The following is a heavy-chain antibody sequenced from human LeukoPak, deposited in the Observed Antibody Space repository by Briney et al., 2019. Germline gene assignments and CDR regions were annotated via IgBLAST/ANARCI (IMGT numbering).Heavy chain of an antibody. J-gene: IGHJ4*02. V-gene: IGHV3-53*01. CDR1: GFIVSSNY. Sequence: PGGSLRLSCAVSGFIVSSNYMSWVRHAPGRGLEWVSLIYSSGSTYYTASVKGRFTISRDHSKNTLYLQMNSLRAEDAALYYCARGLESCSSGSCFKDWGQGTLVTVSS. CDR2: IYSSGST. CDR3: ARGLESCSSGSCFKD. D-gene: IGHD2-15*01.